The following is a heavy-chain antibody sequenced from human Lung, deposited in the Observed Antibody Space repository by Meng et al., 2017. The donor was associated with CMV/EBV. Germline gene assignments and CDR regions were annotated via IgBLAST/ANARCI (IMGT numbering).Heavy chain of an antibody. CDR2: IDHSGST. V-gene: IGHV4-34*01. D-gene: IGHD2-2*02. CDR1: GGSFSVYY. J-gene: IGHJ4*01. CDR3: ARGGGYCSGNSCYNDY. Sequence: SETLSLTCAVYGGSFSVYYWTWIRQPPRKGLEWIGEIDHSGSTNYNPSLKSRVTISVDTSKSQFSLRLSSVTAADTAIYYCARGGGYCSGNSCYNDYWGQGMLVTVSS.